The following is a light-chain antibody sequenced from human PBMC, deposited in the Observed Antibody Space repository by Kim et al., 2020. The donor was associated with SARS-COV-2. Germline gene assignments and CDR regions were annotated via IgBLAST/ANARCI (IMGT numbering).Light chain of an antibody. Sequence: ASVGDKVPIPCRASKSISDWLACYKQTKGKAPNVIISGTSDLESGVPPRCSGGGSGTQFTLTITSLQPHDFSIYYCQQYDEYPWTFGQGTKVDIK. CDR3: QQYDEYPWT. V-gene: IGKV1-5*03. CDR2: GTS. J-gene: IGKJ1*01. CDR1: KSISDW.